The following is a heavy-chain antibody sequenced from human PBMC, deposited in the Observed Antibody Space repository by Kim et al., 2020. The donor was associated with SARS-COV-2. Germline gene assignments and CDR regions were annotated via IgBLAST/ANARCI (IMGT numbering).Heavy chain of an antibody. J-gene: IGHJ4*02. CDR2: DGSST. CDR3: AKDLGGN. D-gene: IGHD3-10*01. V-gene: IGHV3-74*01. Sequence: DGSSTSHADSVKGRFTISRDNAKNTLYLQMNSLRAEDTAVYYCAKDLGGNWGQGTLVTVSS.